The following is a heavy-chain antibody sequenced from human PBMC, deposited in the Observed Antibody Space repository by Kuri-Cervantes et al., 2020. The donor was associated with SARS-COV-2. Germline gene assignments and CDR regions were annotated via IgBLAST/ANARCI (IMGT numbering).Heavy chain of an antibody. CDR2: IYYSGST. D-gene: IGHD2-15*01. V-gene: IGHV4-59*08. J-gene: IGHJ4*02. CDR3: ARHNNCSGGSCYAGPFDY. Sequence: SETLSLTCTVSGGSISSHYWSWIRQPPGKGLEWIGYIYYSGSTNYNPSLKSRVTISVDTSKNQFSLKLSPVTAADTAVYYCARHNNCSGGSCYAGPFDYWGQGTLVTVSS. CDR1: GGSISSHY.